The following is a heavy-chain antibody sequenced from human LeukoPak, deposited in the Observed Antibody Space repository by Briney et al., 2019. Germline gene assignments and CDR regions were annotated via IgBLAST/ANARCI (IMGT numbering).Heavy chain of an antibody. V-gene: IGHV4-59*01. J-gene: IGHJ5*02. D-gene: IGHD6-19*01. CDR1: GESISSYY. CDR2: ISNSGST. Sequence: SETLSLTCTVSGESISSYYWSWIRQPPGKGLEWIGYISNSGSTNYNSSLKSRVTISVDRSKNQFSLKLSSVTAADTAVYYCANQQWLVPWGQGTLVTVSS. CDR3: ANQQWLVP.